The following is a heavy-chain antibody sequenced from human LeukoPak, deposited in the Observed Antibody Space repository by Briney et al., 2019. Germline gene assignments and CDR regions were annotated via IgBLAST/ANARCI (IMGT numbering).Heavy chain of an antibody. CDR2: MNPNSGNT. CDR3: ARGAYSSSWYYYYYYGIDV. Sequence: VASVKVSCKASGYTFTSYDINWVRQATGQGLEWMGWMNPNSGNTGYAQKFQGRVTMTRNTSISTAYMELSSLRSEDTAVHYCARGAYSSSWYYYYYYGIDVWGQGTTVTVSS. D-gene: IGHD6-13*01. V-gene: IGHV1-8*01. CDR1: GYTFTSYD. J-gene: IGHJ6*02.